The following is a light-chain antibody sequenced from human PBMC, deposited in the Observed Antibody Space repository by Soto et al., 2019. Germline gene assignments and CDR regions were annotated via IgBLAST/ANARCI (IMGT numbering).Light chain of an antibody. CDR3: HQSYSTPLT. Sequence: DIQMTQSPSSLSASVGDRVTITCRASQSISSYLNWYQQKPGKAPKLLIYAASSLQSGVPSRFGGSGSGTAFTLTISSLQPEDFATYSCHQSYSTPLTFDQGPKV. CDR1: QSISSY. V-gene: IGKV1-39*01. CDR2: AAS. J-gene: IGKJ1*01.